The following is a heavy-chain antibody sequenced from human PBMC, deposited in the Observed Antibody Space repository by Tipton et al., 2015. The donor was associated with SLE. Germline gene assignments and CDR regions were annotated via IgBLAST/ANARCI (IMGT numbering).Heavy chain of an antibody. D-gene: IGHD6-19*01. CDR1: GYSISSGYY. V-gene: IGHV4-38-2*01. CDR2: IYHSGST. Sequence: TLSLTCAVSGYSISSGYYWGWIRQPPGKGLEWIGSIYHSGSTYYNPSLKSRVTISVDTSKNQFSLKLSSVTAADTAVYYFATPGGDSSGWYYFDYWGQGTLVTVSS. CDR3: ATPGGDSSGWYYFDY. J-gene: IGHJ4*02.